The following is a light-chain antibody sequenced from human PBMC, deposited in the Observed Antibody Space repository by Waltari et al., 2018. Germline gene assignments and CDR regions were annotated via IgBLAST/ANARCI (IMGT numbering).Light chain of an antibody. CDR2: DAS. J-gene: IGKJ4*01. V-gene: IGKV3-15*01. CDR1: QSVNNK. Sequence: EIVMTQSPATLSVSPGERVTLSCRASQSVNNKLAWCQQKPGQAPRLLIYDASTRATGIPTSFSGSGSGTEFTITISSLQSEDFAVYYCQQYSDWPLTFGGGTKVEIK. CDR3: QQYSDWPLT.